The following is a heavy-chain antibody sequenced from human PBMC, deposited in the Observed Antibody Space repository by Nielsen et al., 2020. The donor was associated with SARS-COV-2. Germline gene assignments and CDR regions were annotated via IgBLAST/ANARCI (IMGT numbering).Heavy chain of an antibody. V-gene: IGHV3-7*01. CDR2: IKLDGSET. CDR3: ARARTTYCTGDYYSGGADY. J-gene: IGHJ4*02. D-gene: IGHD2-8*02. CDR1: GFTFSDYW. Sequence: GESLKISCAASGFTFSDYWMSWVRQAPGKGLEWVANIKLDGSETYYVDSVKGRFTISRDDAKNSMYLQMNSLRAEDTAVYYCARARTTYCTGDYYSGGADYWGQGTLVTVSS.